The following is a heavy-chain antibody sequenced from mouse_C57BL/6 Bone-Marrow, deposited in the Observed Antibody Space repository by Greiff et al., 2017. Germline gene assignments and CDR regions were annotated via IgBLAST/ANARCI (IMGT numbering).Heavy chain of an antibody. D-gene: IGHD2-14*01. V-gene: IGHV1-54*01. CDR2: INPGSGGT. CDR3: GRNDRGYFDN. CDR1: GYAFTNYL. Sequence: QVQLQQSGAELVRPGTSVKVSCKASGYAFTNYLIEWVKQRPGQGLEWIGVINPGSGGTNYNEKFKGKATLTADKSSSTAYMQLSSLTSEDSAVYFCGRNDRGYFDNGGRGTTLTVSA. J-gene: IGHJ2*01.